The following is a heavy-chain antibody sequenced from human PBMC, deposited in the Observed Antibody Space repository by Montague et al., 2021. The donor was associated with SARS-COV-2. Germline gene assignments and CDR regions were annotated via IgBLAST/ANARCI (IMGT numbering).Heavy chain of an antibody. Sequence: SLRLSCAASGLTFSNYDMNWARQAPGKGPEWISYISTSAYTTSYAGSVKGRFTISRGNGKNSLYLQMNSLRVEDTAVYYCTRDYRSIVGDGLDIWGQRAKVTVSS. J-gene: IGHJ3*02. D-gene: IGHD3-16*02. CDR3: TRDYRSIVGDGLDI. CDR1: GLTFSNYD. CDR2: ISTSAYTT. V-gene: IGHV3-48*03.